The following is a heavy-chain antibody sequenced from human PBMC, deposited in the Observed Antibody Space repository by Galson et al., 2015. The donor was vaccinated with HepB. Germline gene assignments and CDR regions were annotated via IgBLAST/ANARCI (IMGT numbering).Heavy chain of an antibody. Sequence: QSGAEVKKPGESLRISCEGSGYIFNTYWIGWVRQVPGKAPEWMGIVYPLDYPRDATLVYIPSFRGQVTISADKSINTAYLEWRSLKAPDTAIYYCAARELVFSDVVAAKYWGQGTLVTVSS. V-gene: IGHV5-51*01. D-gene: IGHD1-26*01. CDR2: VYPLDYPRDATL. CDR1: GYIFNTYW. J-gene: IGHJ4*02. CDR3: AARELVFSDVVAAKY.